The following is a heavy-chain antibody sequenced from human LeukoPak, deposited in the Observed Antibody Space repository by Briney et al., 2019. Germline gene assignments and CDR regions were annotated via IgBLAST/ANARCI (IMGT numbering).Heavy chain of an antibody. Sequence: SETLSLTCTVSGGSISSYYWSWIRQPPGKGLEWIGYIYYSGSTNYNPSLKSRVTISVDTAKNQFSLTLSSVTAADTAVYYCARLRYCSSTSCYIYLGSWFDPWGQGTLVTVSS. J-gene: IGHJ5*02. CDR3: ARLRYCSSTSCYIYLGSWFDP. CDR1: GGSISSYY. D-gene: IGHD2-2*02. V-gene: IGHV4-59*12. CDR2: IYYSGST.